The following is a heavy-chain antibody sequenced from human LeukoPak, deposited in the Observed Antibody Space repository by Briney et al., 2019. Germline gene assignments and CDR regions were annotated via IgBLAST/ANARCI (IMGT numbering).Heavy chain of an antibody. Sequence: SETLSLTCAVYGGSFSGYYWSWIRQPPGKGLEWIGVINHSGSTNYNPSLKSRVTISVDTSKNQFSLKLSSVTAADTAVYYCARQEEQQLAGRHFDYWGQGTLVTVSS. CDR1: GGSFSGYY. CDR2: INHSGST. V-gene: IGHV4-34*01. D-gene: IGHD6-13*01. CDR3: ARQEEQQLAGRHFDY. J-gene: IGHJ4*02.